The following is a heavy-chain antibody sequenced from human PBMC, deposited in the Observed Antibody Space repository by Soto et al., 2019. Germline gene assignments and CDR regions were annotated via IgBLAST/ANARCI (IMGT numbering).Heavy chain of an antibody. V-gene: IGHV3-53*01. J-gene: IGHJ3*02. CDR3: ARAHDTMVRGVKLRWYAFDI. CDR2: IYSGGST. CDR1: GFTVSSNY. Sequence: GGSLRLSCAASGFTVSSNYMSWVRQAPGKGLEWVSVIYSGGSTYYADSVKGRFTISRDNSKNTLYLQMNSLRAEDTAVYYCARAHDTMVRGVKLRWYAFDIWGQGTMVTVSS. D-gene: IGHD3-10*01.